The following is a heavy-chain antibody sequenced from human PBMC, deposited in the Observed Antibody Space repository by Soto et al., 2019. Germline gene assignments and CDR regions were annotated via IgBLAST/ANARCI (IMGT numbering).Heavy chain of an antibody. CDR1: GASVSGDY. V-gene: IGHV4-59*02. D-gene: IGHD6-6*01. CDR3: ARTARRFDY. CDR2: ISNNGDT. J-gene: IGHJ4*02. Sequence: SETLSLTCTVSGASVSGDYWSWIRQPPGKGLECIGYISNNGDTNYSPSLKSRVTMSLDTSRNQFSLKLTSVTAADTAVYYCARTARRFDYWGQGTPVTVSS.